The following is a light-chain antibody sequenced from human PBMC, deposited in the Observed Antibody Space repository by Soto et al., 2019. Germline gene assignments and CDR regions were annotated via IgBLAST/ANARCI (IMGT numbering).Light chain of an antibody. V-gene: IGLV4-69*01. CDR1: SGHSSYA. Sequence: QAVLTQSPSASASLGASVKLTCTLSSGHSSYAIAWHQQQPEKGPRYLMKLNSDGSHSKGDGIPDRFSGSSSGAERYLTISSLQSEDEADYYCQTWGTGMDVVFGGGTQLTVL. J-gene: IGLJ2*01. CDR2: LNSDGSH. CDR3: QTWGTGMDVV.